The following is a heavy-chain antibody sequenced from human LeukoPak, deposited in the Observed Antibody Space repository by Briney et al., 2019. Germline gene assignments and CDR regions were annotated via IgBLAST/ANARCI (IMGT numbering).Heavy chain of an antibody. J-gene: IGHJ6*04. CDR3: ARASGYYYYGMDV. CDR2: IYSGGST. D-gene: IGHD3-10*01. Sequence: GGSRRLSCAASGFTVSSNYMSWVRQAPGKGLEWVSVIYSGGSTYYADSVKGRFTTSRDNSKNTLYLQMNSLRAEDTAVYYCARASGYYYYGMDVWGKGTTVTVSS. CDR1: GFTVSSNY. V-gene: IGHV3-53*01.